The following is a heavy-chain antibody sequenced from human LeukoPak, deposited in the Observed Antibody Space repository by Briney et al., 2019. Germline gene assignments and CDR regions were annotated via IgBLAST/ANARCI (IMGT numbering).Heavy chain of an antibody. CDR2: ISGSGGST. J-gene: IGHJ4*02. CDR1: GFTFSSYA. D-gene: IGHD3-10*01. V-gene: IGHV3-23*01. Sequence: GGPLRLSCAASGFTFSSYAMSWVRQAPGKGLEWVSAISGSGGSTYYADCVKGRFTISRDNSKNTLYLQMKSLRAEDTAVYYCAKLHGITMVRGVKSRGQGTLVTVSS. CDR3: AKLHGITMVRGVKS.